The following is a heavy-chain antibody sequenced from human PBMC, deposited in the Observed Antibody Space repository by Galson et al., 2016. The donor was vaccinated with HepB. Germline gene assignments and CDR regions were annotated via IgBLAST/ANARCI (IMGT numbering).Heavy chain of an antibody. J-gene: IGHJ2*01. CDR1: GFSLSTSGVG. V-gene: IGHV2-5*02. CDR3: AHRRRYNWIAGWADYWYFDL. D-gene: IGHD1-1*01. CDR2: IYWDDDK. Sequence: PALVKPTQTLTLTCTFSGFSLSTSGVGVGWIRQPPGKALEWLALIYWDDDKRFSPSLKSRLTITRDTSKTQVVLTMTNMDPVDTATYYCAHRRRYNWIAGWADYWYFDLWGRGTLVTVSS.